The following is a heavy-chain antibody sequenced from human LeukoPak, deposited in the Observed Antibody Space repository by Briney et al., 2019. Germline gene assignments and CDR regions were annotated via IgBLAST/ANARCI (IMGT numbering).Heavy chain of an antibody. Sequence: GGSLRLSCAASGFTFSSYDMHWVRQATGKGLEWVSAIGTAGDTYYPGSVKGRFTISRENAKNSLYLQMNSLRADDTALYYCVKDWGSSGKGNFQHWGQGTLVTVSS. J-gene: IGHJ1*01. D-gene: IGHD6-19*01. CDR3: VKDWGSSGKGNFQH. V-gene: IGHV3-13*01. CDR2: IGTAGDT. CDR1: GFTFSSYD.